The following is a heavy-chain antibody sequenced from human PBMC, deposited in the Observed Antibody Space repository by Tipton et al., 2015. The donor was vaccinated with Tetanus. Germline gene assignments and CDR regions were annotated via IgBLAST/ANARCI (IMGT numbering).Heavy chain of an antibody. CDR1: GGSISSGGYY. Sequence: TLSLTCTVSGGSISSGGYYWSWIRQHPGKGLEWIGYIYYSGSTYYNPSLKSRVTISVDTSKNQFSLKLSSVTAADTAVYYCARDLGIAAAAGYNWFDPWGQGTLVTVSS. J-gene: IGHJ5*02. CDR3: ARDLGIAAAAGYNWFDP. D-gene: IGHD6-13*01. V-gene: IGHV4-31*03. CDR2: IYYSGST.